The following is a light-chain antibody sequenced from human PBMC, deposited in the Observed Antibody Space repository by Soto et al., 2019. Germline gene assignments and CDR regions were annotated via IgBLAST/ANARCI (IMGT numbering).Light chain of an antibody. V-gene: IGLV1-40*01. J-gene: IGLJ2*01. CDR1: SSNIGAGYY. Sequence: QSALTQPPSVSGAPGQRVTISCTGTSSNIGAGYYVHWYQQLPKTAPKLIIYNNNNRPSGVPDRFSGSKSGTSASLAITGLQAEDEDDYYCQSFYTSISGFVIFGGGTKLTVL. CDR3: QSFYTSISGFVI. CDR2: NNN.